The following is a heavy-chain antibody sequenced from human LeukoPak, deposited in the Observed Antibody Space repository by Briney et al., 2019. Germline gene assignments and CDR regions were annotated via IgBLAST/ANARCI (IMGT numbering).Heavy chain of an antibody. D-gene: IGHD3-3*01. CDR1: GGSFSGYY. Sequence: SETLSLTCAVYGGSFSGYYWSWIRQPPEKGLEWIGEINPNGSTNYNPSLKSRVTISVDTSKNQFSLKLTSVTAADTAVYFCARGGSGPRLLNWGQGTLVSVSS. CDR3: ARGGSGPRLLN. J-gene: IGHJ4*02. V-gene: IGHV4-34*01. CDR2: INPNGST.